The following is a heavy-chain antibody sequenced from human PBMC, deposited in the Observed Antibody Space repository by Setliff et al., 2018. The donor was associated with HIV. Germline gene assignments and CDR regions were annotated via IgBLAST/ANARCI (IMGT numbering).Heavy chain of an antibody. D-gene: IGHD2-15*01. Sequence: GGSLRLSCAASGFTFSSYSMNWVRQAPGKGPEWVSSIISGGSTYYADSVKGRFTISRDNSKNTLYLQMNSLRAEDTAVYYCARDRTCSGGSCYGTWGQGTMVTVSS. CDR3: ARDRTCSGGSCYGT. J-gene: IGHJ5*02. V-gene: IGHV3-53*01. CDR2: IISGGST. CDR1: GFTFSSYS.